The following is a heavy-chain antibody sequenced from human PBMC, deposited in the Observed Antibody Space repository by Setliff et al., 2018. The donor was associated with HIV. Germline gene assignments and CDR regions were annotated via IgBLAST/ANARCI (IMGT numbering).Heavy chain of an antibody. V-gene: IGHV3-23*03. CDR1: GFTFSTYD. CDR3: TKREAGAKPFDY. D-gene: IGHD1-26*01. J-gene: IGHJ4*02. Sequence: GESLKISCAASGFTFSTYDMTWVRQAPGKGLEWVSLINGGGNYIQYADSVKGRFIISRDNSKNMLYPQMNSLRAEDTALYYCTKREAGAKPFDYWGRGTLVTVSS. CDR2: INGGGNYI.